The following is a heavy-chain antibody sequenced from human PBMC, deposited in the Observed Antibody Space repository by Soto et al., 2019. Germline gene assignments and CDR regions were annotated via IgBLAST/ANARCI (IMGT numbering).Heavy chain of an antibody. CDR2: IYYNGGT. J-gene: IGHJ4*02. D-gene: IGHD3-16*02. CDR3: ATRIVFRPLDY. Sequence: QVQLQESGPGLVKPSETLSLTCTVSGASVNSDNYFWTWIRQPPGKGLEWIGYIYYNGGTNYNPSLRSRVTISMDKSKNQYSLSLSSVTAADTALYYWATRIVFRPLDYWGQGTLVAVSS. V-gene: IGHV4-61*01. CDR1: GASVNSDNYF.